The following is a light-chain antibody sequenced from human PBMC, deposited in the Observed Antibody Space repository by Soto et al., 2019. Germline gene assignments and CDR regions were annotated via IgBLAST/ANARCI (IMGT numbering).Light chain of an antibody. CDR1: SSDVGSYNL. CDR2: EGS. V-gene: IGLV2-23*01. J-gene: IGLJ2*01. CDR3: CSYAGSVV. Sequence: QSALTQPASVSGSPGQSITISCTGTSSDVGSYNLVSWYQQHPGKAPKLMIYEGSKRPSGVSHRFSGSKSGNTASLTFSGLQAEDEADYYCCSYAGSVVFGGGTQLTVL.